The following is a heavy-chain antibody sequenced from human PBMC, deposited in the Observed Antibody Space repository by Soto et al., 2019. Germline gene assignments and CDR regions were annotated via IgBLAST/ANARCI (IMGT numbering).Heavy chain of an antibody. CDR2: ISYDGSNK. CDR3: ARDPPHYYYYGMDV. Sequence: QVQLVESGGGVVQPGRSLRLSCAASGFTFSSYAMHWVRQAPGKGLEWVAVISYDGSNKYYADSVKGRFTISRDNSKNTLYLQMNSLTAEDTAVYYCARDPPHYYYYGMDVWGQGTTVTVSS. V-gene: IGHV3-30-3*01. J-gene: IGHJ6*02. CDR1: GFTFSSYA.